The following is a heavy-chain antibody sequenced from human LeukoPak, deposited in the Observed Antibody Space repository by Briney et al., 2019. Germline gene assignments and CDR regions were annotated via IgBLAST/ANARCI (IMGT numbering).Heavy chain of an antibody. Sequence: GGSLRLSCAASGFTVSSNYMSWVRQAPGKGLEWVSVIYSGGSTYYADSVKGRFTISRDNSENTLYLQMNSLRAEDTAVYYCARDGFYYDSSGPFDYWGQGTLVTVSS. CDR2: IYSGGST. CDR3: ARDGFYYDSSGPFDY. J-gene: IGHJ4*02. V-gene: IGHV3-53*01. D-gene: IGHD3-22*01. CDR1: GFTVSSNY.